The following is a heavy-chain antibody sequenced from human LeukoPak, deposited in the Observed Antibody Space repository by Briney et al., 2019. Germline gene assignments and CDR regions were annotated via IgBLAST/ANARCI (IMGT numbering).Heavy chain of an antibody. V-gene: IGHV4-38-2*02. D-gene: IGHD1-1*01. J-gene: IGHJ3*02. CDR1: GYSISSGYY. Sequence: SETLSLTCTVSGYSISSGYYWGGSRQPPGKGLEGIGSIYHSGSTYYNPSLKSRVTISVATSKPHFSLKLSSVTAADTAVYYCARSERFTLDAFDIWGQGTMVTVSS. CDR2: IYHSGST. CDR3: ARSERFTLDAFDI.